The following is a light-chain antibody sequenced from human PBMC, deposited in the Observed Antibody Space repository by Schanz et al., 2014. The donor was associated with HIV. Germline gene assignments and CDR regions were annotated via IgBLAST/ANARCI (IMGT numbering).Light chain of an antibody. CDR3: SSYTSSSTLV. CDR2: EVS. V-gene: IGLV2-14*01. Sequence: QSALTQPASVSASPGQSITISCTGISSDVGGFYSVSWYQQHPGKAPKIMIYEVSKRPSGVPDRFSGSKSGNTASLTVSGLQAEDEADYYCSSYTSSSTLVFGGGTKLTVL. CDR1: SSDVGGFYS. J-gene: IGLJ2*01.